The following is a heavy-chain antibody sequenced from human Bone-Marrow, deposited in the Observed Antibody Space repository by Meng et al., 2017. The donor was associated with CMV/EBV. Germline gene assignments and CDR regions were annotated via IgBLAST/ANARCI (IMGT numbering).Heavy chain of an antibody. Sequence: GGSLRLSCIASGFIFSDYSLNWVRQAPGKGLEWVSYISGVSSYINYADSVKGRFTISRDNSRNSLYLEMNSLRAEDTAVYYCAAGRYYYDSSGPDAFDIWGQGTMVTVSS. CDR1: GFIFSDYS. V-gene: IGHV3-21*01. CDR2: ISGVSSYI. D-gene: IGHD3-22*01. J-gene: IGHJ3*02. CDR3: AAGRYYYDSSGPDAFDI.